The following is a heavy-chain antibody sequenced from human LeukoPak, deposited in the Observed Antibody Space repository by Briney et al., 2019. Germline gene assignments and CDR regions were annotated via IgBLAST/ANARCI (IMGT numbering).Heavy chain of an antibody. Sequence: ASVKVSCKASGYTFTSYYMHWVRQAPGQGLEWMGLINPSGGSTSYAQKFQGRVTMTRDTSTSTVYMELSSLRSEDTAVYYCARSAVAGLFDYWGQGTLVTVSS. J-gene: IGHJ4*02. CDR1: GYTFTSYY. V-gene: IGHV1-46*01. D-gene: IGHD6-19*01. CDR2: INPSGGST. CDR3: ARSAVAGLFDY.